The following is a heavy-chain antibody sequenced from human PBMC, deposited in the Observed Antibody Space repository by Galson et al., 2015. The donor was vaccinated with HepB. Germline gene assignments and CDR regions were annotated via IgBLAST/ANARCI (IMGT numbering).Heavy chain of an antibody. CDR1: GFTFSSYT. CDR2: ISYDGSNK. Sequence: SLRLSCAASGFTFSSYTMQWVRQAPGKGLDWVALISYDGSNKFYADSVKGRFTISRDNSKNTLYLQMNSLRTEDTAVYYCARERVDAFDIWGQGTMVTVSS. V-gene: IGHV3-30*04. CDR3: ARERVDAFDI. J-gene: IGHJ3*02.